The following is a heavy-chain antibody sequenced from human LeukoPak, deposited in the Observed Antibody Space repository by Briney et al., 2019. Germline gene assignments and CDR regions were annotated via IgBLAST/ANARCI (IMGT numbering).Heavy chain of an antibody. J-gene: IGHJ4*02. CDR1: GFSLSTYG. V-gene: IGHV3-23*01. D-gene: IGHD6-19*01. CDR2: ITGTGGST. Sequence: TGASLRLSCAASGFSLSTYGVSWVRQPPGKGLEWVSGITGTGGSTYYADSVKGRFTVSRDTSKNTLYLQMNSLRAEDTAIYYCAKDHGTAVAGFYYWGQETLVTVSS. CDR3: AKDHGTAVAGFYY.